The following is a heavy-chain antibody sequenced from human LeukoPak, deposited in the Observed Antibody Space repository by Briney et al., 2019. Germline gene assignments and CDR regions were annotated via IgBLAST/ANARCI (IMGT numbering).Heavy chain of an antibody. D-gene: IGHD6-13*01. CDR1: GFTFSTYS. CDR3: AVLRYSSSWYFLDY. Sequence: GGSLRLSCAASGFTFSTYSMNRVRQAPGKGLEWVSSISSSSSYIYYADSMKGRFTISRDNSKNTLYLQMNSLRAEDTAVYYCAVLRYSSSWYFLDYWGQGALVTVSS. CDR2: ISSSSSYI. J-gene: IGHJ4*02. V-gene: IGHV3-21*04.